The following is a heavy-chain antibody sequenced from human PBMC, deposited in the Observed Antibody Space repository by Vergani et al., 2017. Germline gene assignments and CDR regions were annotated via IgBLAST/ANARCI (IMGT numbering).Heavy chain of an antibody. J-gene: IGHJ4*02. V-gene: IGHV4-59*12. D-gene: IGHD3-22*01. CDR3: ARSRITMIVVVPSYFDY. Sequence: QVQLQESGPGLVKPSETLSLTCTVSGGSISSYYWSWIRQPPGKGLEWIGYIYYSGSTNYNPSLKSRVTISVDTSKNQFSLKLSSVTAADTAVYYCARSRITMIVVVPSYFDYWGQGTLVTVSS. CDR1: GGSISSYY. CDR2: IYYSGST.